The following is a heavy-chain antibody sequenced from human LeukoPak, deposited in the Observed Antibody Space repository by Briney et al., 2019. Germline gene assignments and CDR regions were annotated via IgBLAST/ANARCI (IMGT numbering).Heavy chain of an antibody. J-gene: IGHJ3*02. D-gene: IGHD5-12*01. CDR3: AKYDRVVLEAFDI. V-gene: IGHV3-9*01. Sequence: PGGSLRLSCAASGFTFDDYAMHWVRQAPGKGLEWVSGISWNSGNTDYADSVKGRFTISRDNAKNSLYLQMNRLRAEDTALYFCAKYDRVVLEAFDIWGQGTMVTVSS. CDR1: GFTFDDYA. CDR2: ISWNSGNT.